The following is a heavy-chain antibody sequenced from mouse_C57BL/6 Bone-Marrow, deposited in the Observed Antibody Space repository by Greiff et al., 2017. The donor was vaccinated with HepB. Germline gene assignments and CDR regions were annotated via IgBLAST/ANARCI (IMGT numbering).Heavy chain of an antibody. J-gene: IGHJ3*01. Sequence: VQLQQSGAELARPGASVKMSCKASGYTFTSYTMHWVKQRPGQGLEWIGYINPSSGYTKYNQKFKDKATLTADKSSSTAYMQLSSLTSEDSAVYYCASGTTVPFAYWGQGTLVTVSA. CDR3: ASGTTVPFAY. D-gene: IGHD1-1*01. CDR2: INPSSGYT. V-gene: IGHV1-4*01. CDR1: GYTFTSYT.